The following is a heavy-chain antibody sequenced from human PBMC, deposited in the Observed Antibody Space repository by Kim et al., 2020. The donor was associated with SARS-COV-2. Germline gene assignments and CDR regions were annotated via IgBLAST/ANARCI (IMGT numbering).Heavy chain of an antibody. V-gene: IGHV3-23*01. J-gene: IGHJ4*02. CDR1: GFTFSSYV. Sequence: GGSLRLSCAASGFTFSSYVMGWVRQAPGKGLEWVSSLSRSGSETFYADSVKGRFTISRDNSKNTLYLQMNSLRAADTAVYYCVKDRDDYGDFAFDYWRQGTLVTVSS. CDR3: VKDRDDYGDFAFDY. CDR2: LSRSGSET. D-gene: IGHD4-17*01.